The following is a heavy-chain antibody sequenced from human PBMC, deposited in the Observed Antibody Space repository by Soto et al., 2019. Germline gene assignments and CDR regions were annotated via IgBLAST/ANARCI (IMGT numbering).Heavy chain of an antibody. J-gene: IGHJ4*02. V-gene: IGHV3-23*01. D-gene: IGHD1-26*01. CDR1: GFTFSSYV. Sequence: XESLRLSCAASGFTFSSYVMSWVRQAPGKGLEWVSGISGRGGSAYYADSVKGRFTISRDNSKNTLYLQMNSLRAEDTAVYYCVGATNYWGQGTLVTVSS. CDR2: ISGRGGSA. CDR3: VGATNY.